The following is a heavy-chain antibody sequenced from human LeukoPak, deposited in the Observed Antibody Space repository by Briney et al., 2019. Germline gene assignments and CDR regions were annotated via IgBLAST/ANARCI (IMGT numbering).Heavy chain of an antibody. V-gene: IGHV4-4*07. CDR1: GASVRSYY. CDR3: ARDPDGYNWFDS. CDR2: VYSSGST. Sequence: SETLSLTCTVSGASVRSYYWSWIRQPAGKGLEWIGRVYSSGSTNYNPSLKSRVTTSEDTSKNQFSLKLRSVTAADTAVYYCARDPDGYNWFDSWGQGTQVTVST. J-gene: IGHJ5*01. D-gene: IGHD1-14*01.